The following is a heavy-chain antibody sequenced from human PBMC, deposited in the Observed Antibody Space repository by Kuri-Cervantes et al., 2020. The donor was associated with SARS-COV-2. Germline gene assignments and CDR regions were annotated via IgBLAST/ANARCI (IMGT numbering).Heavy chain of an antibody. CDR2: INPNSGGT. J-gene: IGHJ3*02. CDR3: ARISSGSVLRFLEWSAEDAFDI. D-gene: IGHD3-3*01. CDR1: GYTFTGYY. Sequence: ASVKVSCKASGYTFTGYYMHWGRQAPGQGLEWMGWINPNSGGTNYAQKFQGRVTMTRDTSISTAYMELSRLRSDDTAVYYCARISSGSVLRFLEWSAEDAFDIWGQGTMVTVSS. V-gene: IGHV1-2*02.